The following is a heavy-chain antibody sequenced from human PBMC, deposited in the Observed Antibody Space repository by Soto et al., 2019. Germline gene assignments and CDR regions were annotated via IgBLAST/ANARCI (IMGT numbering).Heavy chain of an antibody. D-gene: IGHD6-13*01. V-gene: IGHV6-1*01. CDR2: TYYRSKWYS. CDR1: GDSVSSNSAA. Sequence: SQTLSLTCAISGDSVSSNSAAWNWIRQSPSRGLEWLGRTYYRSKWYSDYAVSVKSRITINPDTSKNQFSLQLNSVTPEDTAVYYCAKDPSNSWSVRFDPWGQGTLVTVSS. CDR3: AKDPSNSWSVRFDP. J-gene: IGHJ5*02.